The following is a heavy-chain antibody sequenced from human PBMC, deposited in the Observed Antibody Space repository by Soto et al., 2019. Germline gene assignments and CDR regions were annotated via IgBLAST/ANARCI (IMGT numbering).Heavy chain of an antibody. CDR3: TTPYSSSWGAFDI. CDR2: IKSKTDGGTT. CDR1: GFTFINAW. V-gene: IGHV3-15*01. Sequence: PWGSLRLSCAASGFTFINAWIIFVRHSPWKGLEWVVRIKSKTDGGTTDYAAPVKGRFTISRDDSKNTLYLQMNGLKTEDTAVYYCTTPYSSSWGAFDIWGQGTMVTVSS. D-gene: IGHD6-13*01. J-gene: IGHJ3*02.